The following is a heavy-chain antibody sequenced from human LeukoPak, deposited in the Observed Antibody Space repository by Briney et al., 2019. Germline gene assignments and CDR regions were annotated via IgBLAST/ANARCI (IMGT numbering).Heavy chain of an antibody. CDR2: ISDSGGST. CDR3: VRGYSFGPYGMDV. D-gene: IGHD2-15*01. V-gene: IGHV3-64D*09. CDR1: GFPFSSYW. J-gene: IGHJ6*02. Sequence: GGSLRLSCAASGFPFSSYWMHWVRQAPGKGLEYVSAISDSGGSTYYADSVKGRFTISRDNSKHTLYLQMSSLRAEDTAVYFCVRGYSFGPYGMDVWSQPSSVTVSS.